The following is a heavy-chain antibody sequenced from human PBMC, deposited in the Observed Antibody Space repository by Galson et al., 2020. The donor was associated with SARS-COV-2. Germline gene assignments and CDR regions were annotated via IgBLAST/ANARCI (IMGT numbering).Heavy chain of an antibody. D-gene: IGHD4-17*01. V-gene: IGHV4-39*01. J-gene: IGHJ4*02. CDR1: GGSISSSSYY. CDR3: ASPDPNTDYGEYLDYVAY. Sequence: SETLSLICTVSGGSISSSSYYWGWIRQPPGKGLEWIGSIYYSGSTYYNPSLKSRVTISVDTSKNQFSLKLSSVTAADTAVYYCASPDPNTDYGEYLDYVAYWGQGTLVAVSS. CDR2: IYYSGST.